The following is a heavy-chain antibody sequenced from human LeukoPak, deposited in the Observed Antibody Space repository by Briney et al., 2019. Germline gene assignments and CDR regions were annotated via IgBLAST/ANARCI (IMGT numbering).Heavy chain of an antibody. Sequence: ASVKVSCKASGGTFSSYAISWVRQVPGQGLEWMGGIIPIFGTANYAQKFQGRVTITADESTSTAYMELSSLRSEDTAVYYCARVAPKTTYYYDSSGYFGSGYFDYWGQGTLVTVSS. CDR3: ARVAPKTTYYYDSSGYFGSGYFDY. CDR1: GGTFSSYA. V-gene: IGHV1-69*01. D-gene: IGHD3-22*01. J-gene: IGHJ4*02. CDR2: IIPIFGTA.